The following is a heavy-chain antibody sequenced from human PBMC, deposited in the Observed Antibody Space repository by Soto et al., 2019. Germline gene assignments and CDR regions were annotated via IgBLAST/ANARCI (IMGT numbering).Heavy chain of an antibody. J-gene: IGHJ6*02. CDR1: GFDFGSFG. CDR2: IVVASGRT. CDR3: SADHPHTAIGWPV. Sequence: ASVKVSCKASGFDFGSFGIQFLLQTRGRGLEWIGWIVVASGRTNYARQFQGRVAFSRDMSSTTAYMDLYDLKSDDTAVYFCSADHPHTAIGWPVWGQGTTVTVS. V-gene: IGHV1-58*02.